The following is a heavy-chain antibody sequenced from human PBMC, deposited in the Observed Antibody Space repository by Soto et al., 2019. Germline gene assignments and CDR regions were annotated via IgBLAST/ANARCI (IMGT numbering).Heavy chain of an antibody. CDR2: IYYTGST. J-gene: IGHJ4*02. Sequence: QVQLQESGPGLVRPSETLSLTCTVSGGSIYNYYWTWIRQPPGKGLEWIGYIYYTGSTKYSPSLKRRVTISVDASKNQFSLELTSVTAADTAIYYCARYCAGGSCPDYWGQGTLVTVSS. CDR3: ARYCAGGSCPDY. D-gene: IGHD2-15*01. CDR1: GGSIYNYY. V-gene: IGHV4-59*01.